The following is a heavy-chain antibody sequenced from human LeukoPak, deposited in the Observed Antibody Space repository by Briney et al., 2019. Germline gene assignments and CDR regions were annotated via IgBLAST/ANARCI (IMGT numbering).Heavy chain of an antibody. J-gene: IGHJ4*02. CDR1: GYIFTSFG. CDR3: ARGGPIYVYPFDY. CDR2: ISVHNGKT. V-gene: IGHV1-18*01. D-gene: IGHD2-8*01. Sequence: ASVKISCKASGYIFTSFGISWVRQAPGQGLEWMGWISVHNGKTNYVRKLQDRVIMTTDTSTNTAYMELRSLRSDDTAVYYCARGGPIYVYPFDYWGQGTLVTVSS.